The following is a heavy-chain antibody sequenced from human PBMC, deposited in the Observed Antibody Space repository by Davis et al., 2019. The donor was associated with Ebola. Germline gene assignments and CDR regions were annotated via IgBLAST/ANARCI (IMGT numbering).Heavy chain of an antibody. CDR3: AKDLGVTPY. Sequence: PGGSLRLSCAVSGFTFSNYAMSWIRQAPGKGLEWASTIVGSGGSTYYADSVKGRFTISRDNSKNTLSLQMDSLRAEDTAVYYCAKDLGVTPYWGQGTLVTVSS. CDR2: IVGSGGST. V-gene: IGHV3-23*01. J-gene: IGHJ4*02. CDR1: GFTFSNYA. D-gene: IGHD2-21*02.